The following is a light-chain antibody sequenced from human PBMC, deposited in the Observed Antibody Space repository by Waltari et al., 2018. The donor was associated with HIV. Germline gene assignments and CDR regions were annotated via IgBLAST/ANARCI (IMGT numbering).Light chain of an antibody. CDR2: SNN. J-gene: IGLJ3*02. CDR3: AAWDDSLNVNWV. CDR1: SSNIARHT. V-gene: IGLV1-44*01. Sequence: QSVLTQPPSASGTPGTRVPISCSGSSSNIARHTVHWYQQLPRTAPKLLIYSNNQLPSGVPDRFSGSKSGTSASLAISGLQSEDEADYYCAAWDDSLNVNWVFGGGTKLTVL.